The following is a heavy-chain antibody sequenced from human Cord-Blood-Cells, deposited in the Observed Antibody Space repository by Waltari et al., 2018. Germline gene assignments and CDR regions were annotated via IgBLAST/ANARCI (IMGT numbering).Heavy chain of an antibody. Sequence: QVQLQQWGAGLLKPSETLSLTCAVYGGSFSGYYWSWIRQPPGKGLEWIGEINHSGRTNYNPSLKGRVTISVDTSKNQFSLKLSSVTAADTAVYYCARGRDSSGYYFDYWGQGTLVTVSS. CDR1: GGSFSGYY. D-gene: IGHD3-22*01. CDR3: ARGRDSSGYYFDY. CDR2: INHSGRT. V-gene: IGHV4-34*01. J-gene: IGHJ4*02.